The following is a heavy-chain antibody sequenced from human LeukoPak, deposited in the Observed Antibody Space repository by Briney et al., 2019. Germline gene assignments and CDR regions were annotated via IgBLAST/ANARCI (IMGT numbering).Heavy chain of an antibody. CDR1: GGSISSYY. Sequence: PSETLSLTCTVSGGSISSYYWSWIRQPPGKGLEWIGYIYYSGSTNYNPSLKSRVTISVDTSKNQFSLKLSSVTAADTAVYYCAREVNYYDSSGYYYAYDYWGQGTLVTVSS. D-gene: IGHD3-22*01. V-gene: IGHV4-59*01. CDR3: AREVNYYDSSGYYYAYDY. J-gene: IGHJ4*02. CDR2: IYYSGST.